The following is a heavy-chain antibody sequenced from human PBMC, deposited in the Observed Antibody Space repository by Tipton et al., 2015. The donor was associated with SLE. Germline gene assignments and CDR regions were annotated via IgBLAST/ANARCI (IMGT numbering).Heavy chain of an antibody. Sequence: TLSLTCTVSGGTISGSPYYWALIRQPPGKGLEWIGSIYFSGHTYHNPSLESRVTISLDTSKNQVSLKLSSVTAADTAVYYCARGSTGIVVVPAAHYYYYYMDVWGKGTTVTVSS. CDR3: ARGSTGIVVVPAAHYYYYYMDV. CDR2: IYFSGHT. D-gene: IGHD2-2*01. V-gene: IGHV4-39*07. J-gene: IGHJ6*03. CDR1: GGTISGSPYY.